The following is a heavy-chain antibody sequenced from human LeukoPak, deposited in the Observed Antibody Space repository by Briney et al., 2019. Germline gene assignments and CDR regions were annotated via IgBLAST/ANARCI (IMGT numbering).Heavy chain of an antibody. CDR1: GFTFSSYG. CDR2: ISGSGGST. CDR3: AKFGYDFDYFDY. J-gene: IGHJ4*02. V-gene: IGHV3-23*01. Sequence: GGTLRLSCAASGFTFSSYGMSWVRQAPGKGLEWVSAISGSGGSTYCADSVKGRFTISRDNSKNTLYLQMNSLRAEDTAVYYCAKFGYDFDYFDYWGQGTLVTVSS. D-gene: IGHD5-12*01.